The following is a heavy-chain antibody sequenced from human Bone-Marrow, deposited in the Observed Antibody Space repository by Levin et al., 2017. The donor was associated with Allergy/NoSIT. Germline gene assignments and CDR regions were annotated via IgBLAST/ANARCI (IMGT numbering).Heavy chain of an antibody. D-gene: IGHD3-10*02. CDR2: IVFDGTDR. V-gene: IGHV3-33*01. CDR1: GFNFRDYG. Sequence: GGSLRLSCAASGFNFRDYGIHWVRQAPGKGLEWVAVIVFDGTDRWYADIVKGRFIISRDNSKNTAFLQMSSLRADDTALYYCAREGDYVDSTGYPEYWGQGTRVTVSS. J-gene: IGHJ4*02. CDR3: AREGDYVDSTGYPEY.